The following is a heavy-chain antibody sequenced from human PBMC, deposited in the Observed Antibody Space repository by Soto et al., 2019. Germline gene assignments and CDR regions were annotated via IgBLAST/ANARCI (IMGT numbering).Heavy chain of an antibody. J-gene: IGHJ4*02. V-gene: IGHV3-30*18. Sequence: QVQLVESGGGVVQPGTSLRRSCVASGFTFRSCAMHWVRQVPGKGLEWLAVVTHDGTLYPYADSVKGRFSISRDNSRKTLYLQMNGLRPEDTAVYYCVKDRSDTWSFDYWGQGTLVTVSS. CDR3: VKDRSDTWSFDY. CDR2: VTHDGTLY. CDR1: GFTFRSCA. D-gene: IGHD2-8*02.